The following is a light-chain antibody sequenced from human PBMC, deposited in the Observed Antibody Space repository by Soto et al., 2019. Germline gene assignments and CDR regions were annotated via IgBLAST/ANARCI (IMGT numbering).Light chain of an antibody. CDR2: AAS. J-gene: IGKJ4*01. CDR3: QQSYSTPLT. Sequence: DIQMTQSPSSLSASVGDRVTITCQASQDISNYLNWYQQKPGKAPKLLIYAASNLQSGVPSRFSGSGSGTDFTLTISSLLPEDFATCYCQQSYSTPLTFGGGTKVDIK. V-gene: IGKV1-39*01. CDR1: QDISNY.